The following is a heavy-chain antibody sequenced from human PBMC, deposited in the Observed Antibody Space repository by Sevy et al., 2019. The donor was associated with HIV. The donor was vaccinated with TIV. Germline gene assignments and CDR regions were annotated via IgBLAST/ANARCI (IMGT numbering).Heavy chain of an antibody. D-gene: IGHD2-15*01. CDR1: GFIFSSYE. V-gene: IGHV3-48*03. Sequence: GGSLRLSCAASGFIFSSYEMNWVRQAPGKGLEWISYISNSGSALYYSDSVKGRFTISRDNAKNSLYLQMNSLRAEDTAVYYCARDLVIPATTDYFYYGMDVWGQGTTVTVSS. J-gene: IGHJ6*02. CDR2: ISNSGSAL. CDR3: ARDLVIPATTDYFYYGMDV.